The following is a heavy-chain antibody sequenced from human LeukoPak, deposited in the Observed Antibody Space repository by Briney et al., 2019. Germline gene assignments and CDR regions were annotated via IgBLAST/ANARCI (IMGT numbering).Heavy chain of an antibody. V-gene: IGHV3-30*01. CDR2: ISYDGSNK. J-gene: IGHJ3*01. CDR1: GFTFSSYA. CDR3: ARDLRFGCVFDL. D-gene: IGHD3-3*01. Sequence: GGSLRLSCAAPGFTFSSYAMHWVRQAPGKGLEWEAVISYDGSNKYYAVSVKCRFTISRDNSKTTLYMQMNTLRAEDTAVYYCARDLRFGCVFDLWGQGTMVTVSS.